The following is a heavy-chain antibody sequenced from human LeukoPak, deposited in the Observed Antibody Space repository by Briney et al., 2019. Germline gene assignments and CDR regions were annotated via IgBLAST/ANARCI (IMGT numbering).Heavy chain of an antibody. Sequence: AGGCLRLSCAASGVTVSSNYLNWVRQAPGQGLEWVSVIYSGGSTYYADSVKGRFTISRDNSKNTLYLQMNSLRAEDTAVYYCARAGQQLDYWGQGTLVTVSS. V-gene: IGHV3-66*01. CDR3: ARAGQQLDY. J-gene: IGHJ4*02. CDR2: IYSGGST. CDR1: GVTVSSNY. D-gene: IGHD6-13*01.